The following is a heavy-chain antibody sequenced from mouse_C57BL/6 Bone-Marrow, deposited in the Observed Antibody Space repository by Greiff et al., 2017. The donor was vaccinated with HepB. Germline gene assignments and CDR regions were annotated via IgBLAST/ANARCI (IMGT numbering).Heavy chain of an antibody. CDR1: GYTFTSYG. CDR2: IYPRSGNT. V-gene: IGHV1-81*01. CDR3: ARGPYYYGRSYDYFDY. D-gene: IGHD1-1*01. Sequence: QVQLQQSGAELARPGASVKLSCKASGYTFTSYGISWVKQRTGQGLEWIGEIYPRSGNTYYNEKFKGKATLTADKSSSTAYMELRSLTSEDSAVYFCARGPYYYGRSYDYFDYWGQGTTLTVSA. J-gene: IGHJ2*01.